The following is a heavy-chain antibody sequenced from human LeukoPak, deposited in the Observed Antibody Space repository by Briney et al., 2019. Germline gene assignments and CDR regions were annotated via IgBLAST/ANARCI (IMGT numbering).Heavy chain of an antibody. CDR2: INANTGNP. D-gene: IGHD4-23*01. J-gene: IGHJ4*02. CDR3: ARQGYSGHSQGAADY. CDR1: GYTFTNYA. Sequence: ASVKVSCKASGYTFTNYAMNWVRHAPGQGLEWMGWINANTGNPTYAQGFTGRFVFSLDTSVSTAYLQISSLKADDTAVYYCARQGYSGHSQGAADYWGQGTLVTVSS. V-gene: IGHV7-4-1*02.